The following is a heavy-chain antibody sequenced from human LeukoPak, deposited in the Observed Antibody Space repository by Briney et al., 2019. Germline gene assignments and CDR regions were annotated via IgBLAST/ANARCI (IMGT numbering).Heavy chain of an antibody. D-gene: IGHD3-10*01. CDR1: GGSISSCY. CDR2: IYYSGST. Sequence: SETLSLTCTVSGGSISSCYWSWIRQPPGKGLEWIGYIYYSGSTNYNPSLKSRVTISVDTSKNQFSLKLKSVTAADTAVYYCARDRGAAWWYFDLWGRGTLVTVSS. CDR3: ARDRGAAWWYFDL. V-gene: IGHV4-59*01. J-gene: IGHJ2*01.